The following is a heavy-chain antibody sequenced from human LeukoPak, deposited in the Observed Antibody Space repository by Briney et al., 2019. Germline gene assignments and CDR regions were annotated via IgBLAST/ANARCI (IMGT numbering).Heavy chain of an antibody. CDR2: ISSSGSTI. D-gene: IGHD4-23*01. J-gene: IGHJ4*02. CDR3: ARDYGGRLQGIDY. Sequence: GGSLRLSCAASGFTVSDYYMSWIRQAPGKGLEWVSYISSSGSTIYYADSMKGLFTISRDNAKKSLFLQMNMLRAEDTAGYYFARDYGGRLQGIDYWGQGTLVNVSS. V-gene: IGHV3-11*01. CDR1: GFTVSDYY.